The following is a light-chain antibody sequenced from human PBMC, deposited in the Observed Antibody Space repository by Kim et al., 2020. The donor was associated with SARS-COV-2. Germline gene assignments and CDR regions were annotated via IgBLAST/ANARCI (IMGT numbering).Light chain of an antibody. CDR3: QSFDNNNQV. V-gene: IGLV6-57*04. CDR2: ENN. CDR1: SGSIVSSF. Sequence: NFMLTQPHSVSESPGKKVTISCTRSSGSIVSSFVQWYRQRPGSAPTTVIYENNLRPSGVPDRFSGSIDNSSNSASLTISGLKTEDEADYYCQSFDNNNQVFGGGTQLTVL. J-gene: IGLJ3*02.